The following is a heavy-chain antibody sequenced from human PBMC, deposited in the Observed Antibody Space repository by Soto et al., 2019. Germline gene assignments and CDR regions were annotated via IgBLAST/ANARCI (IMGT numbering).Heavy chain of an antibody. Sequence: GASVKVSCKASGYTFTSYDINWVRQATGQGLEWMGWMNPNSGNTGYAPKFQGRVTMTRNTSISTAYMELSSLRSEDTAVYYCAREGHDYYDSSGYFSFDPWGQGTLVTVSS. CDR2: MNPNSGNT. V-gene: IGHV1-8*01. D-gene: IGHD3-22*01. CDR1: GYTFTSYD. CDR3: AREGHDYYDSSGYFSFDP. J-gene: IGHJ5*02.